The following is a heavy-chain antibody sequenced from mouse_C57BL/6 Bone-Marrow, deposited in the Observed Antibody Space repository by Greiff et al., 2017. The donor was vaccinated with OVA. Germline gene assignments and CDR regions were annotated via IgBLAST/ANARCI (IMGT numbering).Heavy chain of an antibody. V-gene: IGHV1-19*01. CDR2: INPYNGGT. Sequence: VQLQQSGPVLVKPGASVKMSCKASGYTFTDYYMNWVKQSHGKSLEWIGVINPYNGGTSYNQKFKGKATLTVDKSSSTAYMELNSLTSEDSAVYYCAREGHYYGSSYYAMDYWGQGTSVTVSS. CDR3: AREGHYYGSSYYAMDY. J-gene: IGHJ4*01. CDR1: GYTFTDYY. D-gene: IGHD1-1*01.